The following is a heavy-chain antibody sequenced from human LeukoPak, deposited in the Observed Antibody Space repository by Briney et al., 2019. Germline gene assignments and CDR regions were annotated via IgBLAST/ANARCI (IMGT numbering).Heavy chain of an antibody. Sequence: PSETLSLTCTVSGGSISSSSYYWGWIRQPPGKGLEWIGSIYYSGSTYYNPSLKSRVTISVDTSKNDFFLKLRSVTAADTAVYYCARPKGGMNTAMDKWGQGTLSPSPQ. V-gene: IGHV4-39*02. D-gene: IGHD5-18*01. CDR3: ARPKGGMNTAMDK. CDR1: GGSISSSSYY. J-gene: IGHJ4*02. CDR2: IYYSGST.